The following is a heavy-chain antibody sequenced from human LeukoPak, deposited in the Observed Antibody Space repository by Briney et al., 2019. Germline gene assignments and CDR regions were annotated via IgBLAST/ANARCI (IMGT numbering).Heavy chain of an antibody. CDR2: IYPGDSDT. D-gene: IGHD1-26*01. V-gene: IGHV5-51*01. CDR3: ARPRVGATTAIDY. CDR1: GYSFTSYW. Sequence: ESLKISCKGSGYSFTSYWIGWVRQMPGKGLEWMGIIYPGDSDTRYSPSFQGQVTISADKSITTAYLQWSSLKASDTAMYFCARPRVGATTAIDYWGQGTLVTVFS. J-gene: IGHJ4*02.